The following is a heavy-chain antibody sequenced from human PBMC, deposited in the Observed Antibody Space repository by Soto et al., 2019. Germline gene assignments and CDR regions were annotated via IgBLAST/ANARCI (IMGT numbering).Heavy chain of an antibody. CDR2: IDSNGGT. V-gene: IGHV4-59*01. CDR3: XXQGFGXXXXLVDV. CDR1: DDSSSXXK. J-gene: IGHJ6*02. Sequence: QVQLQESGPGLVKPSETLSLTCTVSDDSSSXXKWSXIRQPPGRXLEWIGYIDSNGGTSYNPSLQSRVTISIXXXXXXXXXXXXXXXXXXXXXXXXXXQGFGXXXXLVDVWGQGTTVTVSS. D-gene: IGHD3-10*01.